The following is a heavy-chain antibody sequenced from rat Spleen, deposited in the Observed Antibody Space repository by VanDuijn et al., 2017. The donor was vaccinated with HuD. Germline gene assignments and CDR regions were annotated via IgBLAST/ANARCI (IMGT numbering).Heavy chain of an antibody. J-gene: IGHJ1*01. V-gene: IGHV5-7*01. CDR2: ITWGGSNT. CDR3: TRRGNWVYWHFDF. Sequence: EVRLVESGGGLVQPGRSLKLSCAASGFTFDDYGMAWVRQAPKNGLEWVASITWGGSNTFYTDNVKGRFTISRNNAKNALYLQMDSLRSEDAATYYCTRRGNWVYWHFDFWGPGTMVTVSS. CDR1: GFTFDDYG. D-gene: IGHD1-7*01.